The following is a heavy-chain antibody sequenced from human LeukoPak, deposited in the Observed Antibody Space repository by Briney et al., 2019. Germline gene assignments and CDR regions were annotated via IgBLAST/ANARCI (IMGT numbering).Heavy chain of an antibody. CDR3: ARESDIVVVVAPFGY. CDR2: INPNSGGT. J-gene: IGHJ4*02. D-gene: IGHD2-15*01. Sequence: ASVKVSCKASGYTFTRYYMHWVRQAPGQGLEWMGWINPNSGGTNYAQKFQGRVTMTRDTSISTAYMELSRLRSDDTAVYYCARESDIVVVVAPFGYWGQGTLVTVSS. V-gene: IGHV1-2*02. CDR1: GYTFTRYY.